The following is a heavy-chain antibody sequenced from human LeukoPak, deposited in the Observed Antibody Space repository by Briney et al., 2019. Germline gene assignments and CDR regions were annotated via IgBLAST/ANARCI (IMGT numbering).Heavy chain of an antibody. CDR3: ASSSSSSRDDY. V-gene: IGHV4-30-2*01. CDR2: IYHSGST. Sequence: TLSLTCSVSGGSISSGGYYWSWIRQPPGEGLEWIGYIYHSGSTYYNPSLKSRVTISVDRSKSQFSLKLSSVTAADTAVYYCASSSSSSRDDYWGQGTLVTVSS. CDR1: GGSISSGGYY. J-gene: IGHJ4*02. D-gene: IGHD6-6*01.